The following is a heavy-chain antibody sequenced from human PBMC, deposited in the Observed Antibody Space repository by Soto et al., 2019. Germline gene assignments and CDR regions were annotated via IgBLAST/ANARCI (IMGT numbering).Heavy chain of an antibody. D-gene: IGHD5-18*01. CDR3: ARDRPGAMVDYYYYGMDV. CDR2: IYYSGST. V-gene: IGHV4-30-4*01. Sequence: SETLSLTCTVSGGSISSGDYYWSWIRQPPGKGLEWIGYIYYSGSTYYNPSLKSRVTISVDTSKNQFSLKLSSVTAADTAVYYCARDRPGAMVDYYYYGMDVWGQGTTVTVSS. J-gene: IGHJ6*02. CDR1: GGSISSGDYY.